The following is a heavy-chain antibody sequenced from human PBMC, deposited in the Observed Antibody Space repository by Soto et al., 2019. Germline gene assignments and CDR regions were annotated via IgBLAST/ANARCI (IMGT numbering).Heavy chain of an antibody. CDR3: APSPRITMYEY. CDR1: GVSLSTNGVG. J-gene: IGHJ4*02. CDR2: IYWDDDK. D-gene: IGHD3-10*02. V-gene: IGHV2-5*02. Sequence: QITLKESAPTLVKPTQTLTLTCTFSGVSLSTNGVGVGWIRQPPGKALEWLALIYWDDDKRYSPSLKSRLTITKDTSKNRVDLTTTNMDPVDTAKYYGAPSPRITMYEYWGQGTLVTV.